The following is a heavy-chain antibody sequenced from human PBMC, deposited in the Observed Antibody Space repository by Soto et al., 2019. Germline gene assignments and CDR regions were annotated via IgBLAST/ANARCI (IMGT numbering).Heavy chain of an antibody. V-gene: IGHV3-33*08. CDR3: ARDGVGATTFFGFPDY. CDR2: IRYDGSDE. CDR1: ASIFKGHG. J-gene: IGHJ4*02. D-gene: IGHD1-26*01. Sequence: QVQLVESGGGVVQPGGSLRLSCAASASIFKGHGMHWVRQAPGKGLEWVAIIRYDGSDEHYGDSVKGRFTISRENSKNMLYVQMNSVRAEDTAVYYCARDGVGATTFFGFPDYWCEGTLVTVSS.